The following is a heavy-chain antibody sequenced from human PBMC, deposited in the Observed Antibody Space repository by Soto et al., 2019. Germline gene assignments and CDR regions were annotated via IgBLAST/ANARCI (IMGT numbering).Heavy chain of an antibody. Sequence: GVSLRLSCTASGFTFSIYSMNWVRQAPGKGLNWVSSIGSSSTYIYYADSVQGRFTISRDNAKNSLYLQMKSLRADDTAVYYCASNYAYAEGYYWYGIDVWGQGTTVTVSS. CDR3: ASNYAYAEGYYWYGIDV. CDR1: GFTFSIYS. CDR2: IGSSSTYI. J-gene: IGHJ6*02. D-gene: IGHD3-16*01. V-gene: IGHV3-21*01.